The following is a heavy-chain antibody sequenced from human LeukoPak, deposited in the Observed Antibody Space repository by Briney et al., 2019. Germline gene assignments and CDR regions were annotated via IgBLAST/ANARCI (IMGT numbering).Heavy chain of an antibody. D-gene: IGHD4-17*01. CDR2: INSVGGTT. Sequence: GGSLRLSCEASGFNFNSYSFNWVRQAPGKGLEWISYINSVGGTTFYADSVKGRFTISRDNAKNTVYLQMDSLRAEDAAIYYCARSIMYGDHGEDIRGQGTEVAVSS. V-gene: IGHV3-48*04. CDR3: ARSIMYGDHGEDI. CDR1: GFNFNSYS. J-gene: IGHJ3*02.